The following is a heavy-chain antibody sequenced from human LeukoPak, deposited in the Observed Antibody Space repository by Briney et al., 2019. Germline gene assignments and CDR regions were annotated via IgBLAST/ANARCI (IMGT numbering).Heavy chain of an antibody. CDR3: ARDPLRYCSGGSCYSNDY. CDR1: GGTFSSYT. CDR2: IIPILGIA. D-gene: IGHD2-15*01. J-gene: IGHJ4*02. V-gene: IGHV1-69*04. Sequence: ASVKLSCKASGGTFSSYTISWVRQAPGQGLEWMGRIIPILGIANYAQKFQGRVTITADKSTSTAYMELSSLRSEDTAVYYCARDPLRYCSGGSCYSNDYWGQGTLVTVSS.